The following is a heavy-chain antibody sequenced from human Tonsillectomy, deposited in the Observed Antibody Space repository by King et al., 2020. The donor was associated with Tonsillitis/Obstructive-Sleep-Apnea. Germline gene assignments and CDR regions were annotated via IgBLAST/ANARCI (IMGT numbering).Heavy chain of an antibody. CDR2: ISYGGSNK. Sequence: VQLVESGGGVVQPGRSLRLSCAASGFTFSNYPMHWVRQAPGKGLEWVAVISYGGSNKYYADSVKGRFTISRDNSKNTLYLQMDSLRAEDTAVYYRAGLDESGNYYYYYMDVWGKGTAVTVSS. J-gene: IGHJ6*03. CDR1: GFTFSNYP. CDR3: AGLDESGNYYYYYMDV. D-gene: IGHD3/OR15-3a*01. V-gene: IGHV3-30*04.